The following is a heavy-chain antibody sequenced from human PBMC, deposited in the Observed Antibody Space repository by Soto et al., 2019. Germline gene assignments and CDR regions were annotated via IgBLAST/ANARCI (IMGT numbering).Heavy chain of an antibody. CDR1: GFSLTTSGVG. D-gene: IGHD3-3*01. CDR2: IYWDDDK. CDR3: SHRVLRTVFGLVTTTAIYFDF. Sequence: QITLNESGPTQVKPRQSLTLTCTFYGFSLTTSGVGVGWIRQSPGKAPEWLAIIYWDDDKRYSPSLKSRLTITKDTSKNQVVLTMADLDPADTATYYCSHRVLRTVFGLVTTTAIYFDFWGQGTPVAVSS. V-gene: IGHV2-5*02. J-gene: IGHJ4*02.